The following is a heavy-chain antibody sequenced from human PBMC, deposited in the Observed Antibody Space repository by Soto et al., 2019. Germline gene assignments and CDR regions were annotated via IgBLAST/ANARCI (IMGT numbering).Heavy chain of an antibody. CDR3: ANEFHVGINYCYGMDV. J-gene: IGHJ6*02. D-gene: IGHD7-27*01. CDR2: ISYDGSNK. V-gene: IGHV3-30*18. Sequence: QVQLVESGGGVVQPGRSLRLSCAASGFTFSSYGMHWVRQAPGKGLEWVAVISYDGSNKYYADSVKGRITISRDNSRNAQYLQMNSLRAEDAAVYYWANEFHVGINYCYGMDVLGQGTTVTVSS. CDR1: GFTFSSYG.